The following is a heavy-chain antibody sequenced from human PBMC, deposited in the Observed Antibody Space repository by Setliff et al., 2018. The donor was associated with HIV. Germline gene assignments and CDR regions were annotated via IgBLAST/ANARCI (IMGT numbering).Heavy chain of an antibody. J-gene: IGHJ3*02. CDR1: GYTFTSNS. V-gene: IGHV1-3*01. CDR2: INAGNGDT. D-gene: IGHD3-3*01. Sequence: ASVKVSCKASGYTFTSNSIHWVRQAPGQRLEWMGWINAGNGDTSYAQKFQGRVTMTRDTSTSTMYMELSSLRSEDTAVYYCARAQAYYGGYDAFDIWGQGTMVTVSS. CDR3: ARAQAYYGGYDAFDI.